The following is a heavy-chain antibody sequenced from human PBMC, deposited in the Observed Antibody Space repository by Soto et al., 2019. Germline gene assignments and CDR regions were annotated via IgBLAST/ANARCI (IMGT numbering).Heavy chain of an antibody. V-gene: IGHV4-59*01. CDR3: ARDRYGMDV. CDR2: IYYSGST. Sequence: SETLSLTCTVSGGSISSYYWSWIRQPPGKGLEWIGYIYYSGSTNYNPSLKSRVTISVDTSKNQFSLKLSSVTAEDTAVYYCARDRYGMDVWGQGTTVTVSS. J-gene: IGHJ6*02. CDR1: GGSISSYY.